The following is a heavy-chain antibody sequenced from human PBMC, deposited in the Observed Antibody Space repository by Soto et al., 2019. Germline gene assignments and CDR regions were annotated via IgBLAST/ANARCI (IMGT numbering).Heavy chain of an antibody. V-gene: IGHV4-30-4*01. CDR1: GGSISSGDYY. Sequence: SETLSLTCTVSGGSISSGDYYWSWIRQPPGKGVEWIGYIYYSGSTYYNPSLKSRVTISVDTSKNQFFLKLSSVTAPDPAVYYCARAGIQWLYNWFHPWGQGTRVTVSS. J-gene: IGHJ5*02. CDR2: IYYSGST. CDR3: ARAGIQWLYNWFHP. D-gene: IGHD3-22*01.